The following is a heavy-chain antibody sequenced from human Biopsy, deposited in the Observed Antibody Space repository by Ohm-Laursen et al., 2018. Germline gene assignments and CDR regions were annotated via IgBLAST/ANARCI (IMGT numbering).Heavy chain of an antibody. J-gene: IGHJ2*01. CDR2: VYYTGST. D-gene: IGHD3-22*01. CDR1: GDSISSYY. V-gene: IGHV4-59*01. Sequence: PGTLSLTCPVSGDSISSYYWIWIRQPPGKGLQWIGYVYYTGSTDYNPSLQSRVTISVDTSKNHFSLRLRSVTPADTAIYYCARDRGYYSDRTVPGYFDLWGRGTLVTVSS. CDR3: ARDRGYYSDRTVPGYFDL.